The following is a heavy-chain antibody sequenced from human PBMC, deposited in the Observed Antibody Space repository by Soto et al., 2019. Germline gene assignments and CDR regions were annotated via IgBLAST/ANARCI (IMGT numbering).Heavy chain of an antibody. CDR1: GFTFSSYW. V-gene: IGHV3-7*01. Sequence: PGGSLRLSFAASGFTFSSYWMSWVRQSPGKGLEWVANIKQDGSEKYYVDSVKGRFTISRDNAKNSLYLQMNSLRAEDTAVYYCALSTGYSYGSFDYWGQGTLVTVSS. CDR2: IKQDGSEK. D-gene: IGHD5-18*01. CDR3: ALSTGYSYGSFDY. J-gene: IGHJ4*02.